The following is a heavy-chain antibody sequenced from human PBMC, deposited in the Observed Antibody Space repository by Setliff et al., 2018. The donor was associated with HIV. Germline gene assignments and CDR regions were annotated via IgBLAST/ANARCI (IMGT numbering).Heavy chain of an antibody. J-gene: IGHJ4*02. CDR3: ARDSGTTVGATRPGY. CDR2: VSYSGST. V-gene: IGHV4-59*11. D-gene: IGHD1-26*01. Sequence: SETLSLTCTVSGGSISSHFWSWIRQPPGKGLEWIGTVSYSGSTNYNPSLKSRVTISVDTSKNQFSLKLSSVTAEDTAVYYCARDSGTTVGATRPGYWGQGTLVTVSS. CDR1: GGSISSHF.